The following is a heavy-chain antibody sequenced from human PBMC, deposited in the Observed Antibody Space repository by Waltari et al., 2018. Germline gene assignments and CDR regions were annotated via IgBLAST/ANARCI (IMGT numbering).Heavy chain of an antibody. J-gene: IGHJ4*02. CDR3: AKGRAAAGTWGDY. Sequence: EVQLLESGGGLVQPGGSLRLSCAASGFPFSSYAMSWVRQAPGKGLEWVSVIYSGGSTYYADSVKGRFTISRDNSKNTLYLQMNSLRAEDTAVYYCAKGRAAAGTWGDYWGQGTLVTVSS. V-gene: IGHV3-23*03. CDR1: GFPFSSYA. D-gene: IGHD6-13*01. CDR2: IYSGGST.